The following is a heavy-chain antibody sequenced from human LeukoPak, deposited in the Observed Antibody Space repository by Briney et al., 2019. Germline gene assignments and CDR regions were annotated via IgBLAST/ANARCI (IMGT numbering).Heavy chain of an antibody. V-gene: IGHV4-34*01. D-gene: IGHD4-4*01. CDR3: ASTVTTPYYYYYGMDV. J-gene: IGHJ6*02. Sequence: PSETLSLTCAVYGGSFSGYYWSWIRQPPGKGLEWIGEINHSGSTNYNPSLKSRVTISVDTSKNQFSLKLSSVTAADTAVYYCASTVTTPYYYYYGMDVWGQGTTVTVSS. CDR2: INHSGST. CDR1: GGSFSGYY.